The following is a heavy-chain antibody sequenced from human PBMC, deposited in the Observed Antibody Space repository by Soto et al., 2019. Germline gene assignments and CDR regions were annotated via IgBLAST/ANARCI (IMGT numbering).Heavy chain of an antibody. Sequence: PSETLSLTCTVSGASIISTTKYWGWIRQPPGRGLEWIGTISSIGSTYYNPSLEGRVTISVDTSKNQFSLKVTSVTAADTGLYYCARQDHGDYEFFFDYWGQGTTVTVSS. V-gene: IGHV4-39*01. CDR1: GASIISTTKY. CDR2: ISSIGST. J-gene: IGHJ4*02. D-gene: IGHD4-17*01. CDR3: ARQDHGDYEFFFDY.